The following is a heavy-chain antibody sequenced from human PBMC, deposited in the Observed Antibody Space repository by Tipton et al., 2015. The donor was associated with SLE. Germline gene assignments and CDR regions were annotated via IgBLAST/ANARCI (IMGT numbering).Heavy chain of an antibody. CDR3: ARRQWLVSNSFYFDL. CDR2: MSYSRSS. J-gene: IGHJ2*01. V-gene: IGHV4-59*01. CDR1: GFTFSSYG. Sequence: LRLSCVASGFTFSSYGMHWIRQPPGKGLEWIGYMSYSRSSNSNPSLKSRVTMSVDTSKNQFSLNLSSVTAADTAVYYCARRQWLVSNSFYFDLWGRGTLVTVSS. D-gene: IGHD6-19*01.